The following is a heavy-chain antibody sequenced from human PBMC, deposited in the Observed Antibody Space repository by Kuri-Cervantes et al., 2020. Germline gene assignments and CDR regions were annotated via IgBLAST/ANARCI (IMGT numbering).Heavy chain of an antibody. Sequence: GESLKISCAASGFTFSSYWMSWVRQAPGKGLEWVANIKQDGSEKYYADSVKGRLTISRDNAKNSLYLQMNSLRAEDTAVYYCARGALYYGMDIWGQGTTVTVSS. CDR1: GFTFSSYW. CDR2: IKQDGSEK. V-gene: IGHV3-7*01. CDR3: ARGALYYGMDI. J-gene: IGHJ6*02.